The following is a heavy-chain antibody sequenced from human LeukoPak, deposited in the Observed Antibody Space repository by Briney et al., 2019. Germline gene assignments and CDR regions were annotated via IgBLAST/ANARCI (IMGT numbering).Heavy chain of an antibody. CDR2: ISGSAGTT. J-gene: IGHJ6*03. D-gene: IGHD6-13*01. CDR1: GFTFSSYA. V-gene: IGHV3-23*01. Sequence: PGGSLRLSSAASGFTFSSYAMTWVRQAPGKGLEWVSAISGSAGTTYYADSVKGRFTISRDNSKNTLYLQMNSLRAEDTALYYCGGSPTYNYYYMGVWGKGTTVTVSS. CDR3: GGSPTYNYYYMGV.